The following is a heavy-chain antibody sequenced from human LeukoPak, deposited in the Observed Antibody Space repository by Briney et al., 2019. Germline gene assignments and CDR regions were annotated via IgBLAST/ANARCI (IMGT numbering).Heavy chain of an antibody. V-gene: IGHV4-39*07. J-gene: IGHJ4*02. CDR3: ARVKVAVAVFDY. D-gene: IGHD6-19*01. CDR2: IYYSGST. CDR1: GGSISSSSYY. Sequence: SETLSLTCTVSGGSISSSSYYWGWIRQPPGKGLEWIGSIYYSGSTYYNPSLKSRVTISVDKSKNQFSLKLSSVTAADTAVYYCARVKVAVAVFDYWGQGTLVTVSS.